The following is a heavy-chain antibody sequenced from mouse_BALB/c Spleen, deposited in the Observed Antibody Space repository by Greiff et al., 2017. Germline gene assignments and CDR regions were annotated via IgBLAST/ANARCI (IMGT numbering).Heavy chain of an antibody. CDR2: ISSGSSTI. CDR3: ARSLNGYGAMDY. V-gene: IGHV5-17*02. D-gene: IGHD2-2*01. J-gene: IGHJ4*01. CDR1: GFTFSSFG. Sequence: DVMLVESGGGLVQPGGSRKLSCAASGFTFSSFGMHWVRQAPEKGLEWVAYISSGSSTIYYADTVKGRFTISRDNPKNTLFLQMTSLRSEDTAMYYCARSLNGYGAMDYWGQGTSVTVSS.